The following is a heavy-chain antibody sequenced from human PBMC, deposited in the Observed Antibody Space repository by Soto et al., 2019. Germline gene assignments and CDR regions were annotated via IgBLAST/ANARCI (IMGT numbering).Heavy chain of an antibody. J-gene: IGHJ4*02. CDR3: ARDLRGPPTPNYFDD. V-gene: IGHV3-23*01. Sequence: GGSLRLSCGGSRFTFANFGMGWVRQAPGKGLYWVSGISNSGRRTYYADFVKGRFTISRDNAKNTLYLQMNSLRAEDTDVYYCARDLRGPPTPNYFDDWGQGTLVTVSS. CDR1: RFTFANFG. D-gene: IGHD3-9*01. CDR2: ISNSGRRT.